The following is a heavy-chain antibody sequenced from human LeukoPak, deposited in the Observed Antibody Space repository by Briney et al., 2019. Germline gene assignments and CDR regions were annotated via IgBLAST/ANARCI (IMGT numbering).Heavy chain of an antibody. CDR1: GGSISSGGYS. CDR2: ISSSGST. CDR3: ARVGYDSSGYYPLDY. J-gene: IGHJ4*02. Sequence: SQTLSLTCAVSGGSISSGGYSWSWIRQPAGKGLEWIGRISSSGSTNYNPSLKSRVTISVDTSKNQFSLKLSSVTAADTAVYYCARVGYDSSGYYPLDYWGQGTLVTVSS. D-gene: IGHD3-22*01. V-gene: IGHV4-61*02.